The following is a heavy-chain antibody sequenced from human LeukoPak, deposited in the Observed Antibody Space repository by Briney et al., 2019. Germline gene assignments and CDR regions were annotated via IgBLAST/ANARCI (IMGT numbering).Heavy chain of an antibody. CDR3: ARSYDILTGYLDPYYFDY. J-gene: IGHJ4*02. D-gene: IGHD3-9*01. V-gene: IGHV3-21*01. Sequence: PGGSLRLSCAVSGFTFSSYSMSWVRQAPGMGLEWVSSISSSSTYIYYADSVKGRFTISRDNAKNSLYLQMNSLRAEDTAVYYCARSYDILTGYLDPYYFDYWGQGTLVTVSS. CDR2: ISSSSTYI. CDR1: GFTFSSYS.